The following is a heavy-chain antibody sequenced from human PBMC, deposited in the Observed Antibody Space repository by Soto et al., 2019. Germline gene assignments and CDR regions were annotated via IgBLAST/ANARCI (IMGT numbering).Heavy chain of an antibody. J-gene: IGHJ6*02. Sequence: GGPLRLSCAAPGFTFSSYALSWVRQAPGKGLEWVSAISGSGTSTDYPDAVRGRFTISGYNSKTTLYSQINSLRAEDTAVYYCARTPYDYFYYYAMDVWGQGTTVTVSS. D-gene: IGHD3-16*01. CDR3: ARTPYDYFYYYAMDV. CDR2: ISGSGTST. V-gene: IGHV3-23*01. CDR1: GFTFSSYA.